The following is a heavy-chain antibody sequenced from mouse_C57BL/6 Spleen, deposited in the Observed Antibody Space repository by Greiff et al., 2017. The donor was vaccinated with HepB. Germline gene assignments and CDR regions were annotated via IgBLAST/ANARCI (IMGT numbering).Heavy chain of an antibody. CDR1: GFTFSDNG. Sequence: EVNVVESGGGLVKPGGSLKLSCAASGFTFSDNGMHWVRQAPEKGLEWVAYISSGSSTIYYADTVKGRFTISRDNAKNTLLLQMTSLRSEDTAMYYCARPGGTYSYVDYWFQFSSLTVSS. J-gene: IGHJ2*02. V-gene: IGHV5-17*01. CDR3: ARPGGTYSYVDY. CDR2: ISSGSSTI. D-gene: IGHD4-1*01.